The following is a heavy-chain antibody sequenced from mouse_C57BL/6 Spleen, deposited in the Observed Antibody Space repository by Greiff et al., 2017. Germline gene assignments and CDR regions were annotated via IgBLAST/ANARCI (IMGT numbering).Heavy chain of an antibody. CDR1: GYTFTDYE. Sequence: VQLQQSGAELVRPGASVTLSCKASGYTFTDYEMHWVKQTPVHGLEWIGAIDPETGGTAYNQKFKGKAILTANKSSSTAYMELRSLTSENSAVYYCTPDDVYYLAWCAYWGQGTLVTVSA. CDR3: TPDDVYYLAWCAY. J-gene: IGHJ3*01. V-gene: IGHV1-15*01. D-gene: IGHD2-3*01. CDR2: IDPETGGT.